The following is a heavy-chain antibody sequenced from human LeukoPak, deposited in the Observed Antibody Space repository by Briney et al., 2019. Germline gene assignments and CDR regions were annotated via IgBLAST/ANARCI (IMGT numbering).Heavy chain of an antibody. CDR2: ISGNGDST. D-gene: IGHD4-11*01. CDR1: GFTFISYS. V-gene: IGHV3-23*01. J-gene: IGHJ4*02. Sequence: GGSLRLSCSASGFTFISYSMTWVRQAPGEGPEWVSSISGNGDSTYYADSVKGRFTISRDNSKDTLYLQMNSLRAEDTAVYYCARDTGSFDYWGQGTLVTVSS. CDR3: ARDTGSFDY.